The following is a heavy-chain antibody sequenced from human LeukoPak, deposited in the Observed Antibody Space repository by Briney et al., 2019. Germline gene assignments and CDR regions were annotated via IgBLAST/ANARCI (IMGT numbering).Heavy chain of an antibody. CDR3: ATGSFIAAAGTTVSYYYYMDV. J-gene: IGHJ6*03. CDR2: IYTSGST. CDR1: GGSISSGSYY. V-gene: IGHV4-61*02. D-gene: IGHD6-13*01. Sequence: SETLSLTCTVSGGSISSGSYYWSWIRQPAGKGLEWIGRIYTSGSTNYNPSLKSRVTISVDTSKNQFSLKLSSVTAADTAVYYCATGSFIAAAGTTVSYYYYMDVWGKGTTVTISS.